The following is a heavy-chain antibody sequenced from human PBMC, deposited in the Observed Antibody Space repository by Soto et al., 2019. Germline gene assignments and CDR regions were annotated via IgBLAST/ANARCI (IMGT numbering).Heavy chain of an antibody. CDR2: IIPIFGTA. D-gene: IGHD1-1*01. CDR3: ARVVMRGXGTDY. J-gene: IGHJ4*02. Sequence: SVKVSCKASGGTFSSYAISWVRQAPGQGLEWMGGIIPIFGTANYAQKFQGRVTITADESTSTAYMELSSLRSEDTAVYYCARVVMRGXGTDYWGQGTLVTVSS. V-gene: IGHV1-69*13. CDR1: GGTFSSYA.